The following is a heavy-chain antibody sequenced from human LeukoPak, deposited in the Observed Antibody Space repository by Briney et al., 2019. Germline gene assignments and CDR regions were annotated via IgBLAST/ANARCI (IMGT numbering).Heavy chain of an antibody. Sequence: GGSLRLSCAASGFTVSSNYVSWVRQAPGKGLEWVSVFYSGGGTFYADSVKGRFTISRDNSKNTLYLQMNTLRAEDTAVYYCARVRDHSGNADAFDIWGQGTMVTVSS. D-gene: IGHD4-23*01. CDR1: GFTVSSNY. J-gene: IGHJ3*02. CDR2: FYSGGGT. CDR3: ARVRDHSGNADAFDI. V-gene: IGHV3-66*01.